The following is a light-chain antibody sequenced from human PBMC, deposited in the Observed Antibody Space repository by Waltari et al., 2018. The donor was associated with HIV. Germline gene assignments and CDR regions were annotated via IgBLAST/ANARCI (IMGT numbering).Light chain of an antibody. CDR3: LQHNSYPHT. CDR2: DAY. V-gene: IGKV1-17*01. CDR1: QGIQTD. Sequence: DIQMIQSPPSLSASVGDRVNVTCRASQGIQTDLAWYQQKPGKAPKRLIYDAYTVQSGVPSRFSGSRSGTQFTLTISSLQPEDLATYYCLQHNSYPHTFGGGTKVEIK. J-gene: IGKJ4*01.